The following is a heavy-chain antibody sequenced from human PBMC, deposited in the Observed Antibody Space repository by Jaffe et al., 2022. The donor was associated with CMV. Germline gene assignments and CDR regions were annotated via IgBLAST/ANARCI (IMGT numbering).Heavy chain of an antibody. V-gene: IGHV3-15*01. CDR3: TTDGRVSGYFISNVY. CDR1: GFTFSNAW. D-gene: IGHD5-12*01. J-gene: IGHJ4*02. CDR2: IKSKTDGGTT. Sequence: EVQLVESGGGLVKPGGSLRLSCAASGFTFSNAWMSWVRQAPGKGLEWVGRIKSKTDGGTTDYAAPVKGRFTISRDDSKNTLYLQMNSLKTEDTAVYYCTTDGRVSGYFISNVYWGQGTLVTVSS.